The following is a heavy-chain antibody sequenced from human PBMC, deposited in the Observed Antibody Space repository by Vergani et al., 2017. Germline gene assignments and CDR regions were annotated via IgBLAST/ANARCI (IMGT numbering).Heavy chain of an antibody. CDR1: GFTSSYYG. CDR2: ISYDGTQK. V-gene: IGHV3-30*03. CDR3: ATKSCGTPGCQIGYFRE. D-gene: IGHD1-1*01. J-gene: IGHJ1*01. Sequence: QVHLVESGGGVVQPGRSLRLSCVVSGFTSSYYGMHWVRQAPGKGLEWVAVISYDGTQKYYADSVKGRFTISRDNSKSTLYLKMNRLRTEDTAVYYCATKSCGTPGCQIGYFREWVQGTLVTVSS.